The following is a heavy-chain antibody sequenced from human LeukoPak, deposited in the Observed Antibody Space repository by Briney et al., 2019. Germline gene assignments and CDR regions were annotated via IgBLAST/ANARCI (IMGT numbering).Heavy chain of an antibody. CDR1: GFTFNVYN. V-gene: IGHV3-21*01. CDR2: ISTSSSYI. D-gene: IGHD3-22*01. Sequence: PGGSLRLSCAASGFTFNVYNMIWVRQAPGKGLEWVSSISTSSSYIYYADSVKGRFTISRDNAKNSLYLQMNSLRAEDTAVYYCARDRDYYDSSGYQYWGQGTLVTVSS. CDR3: ARDRDYYDSSGYQY. J-gene: IGHJ4*02.